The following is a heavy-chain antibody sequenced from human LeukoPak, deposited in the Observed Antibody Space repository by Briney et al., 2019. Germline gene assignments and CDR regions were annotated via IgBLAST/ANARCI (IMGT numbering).Heavy chain of an antibody. CDR3: AKETCGGGSCHDDYFDY. J-gene: IGHJ4*02. V-gene: IGHV3-30*18. D-gene: IGHD2-15*01. CDR1: GFTFSSYG. Sequence: GGSLRLSCVASGFTFSSYGIHWVRQAPGKGLEWVAVISYDTISKYYADSVKGRFTISRDNSKNTLYLQMNSLRPEDTAVYYCAKETCGGGSCHDDYFDYWGQGTLVTVSS. CDR2: ISYDTISK.